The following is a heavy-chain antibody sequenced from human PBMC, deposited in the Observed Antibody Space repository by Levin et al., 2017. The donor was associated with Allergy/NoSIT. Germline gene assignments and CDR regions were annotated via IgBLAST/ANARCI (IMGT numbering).Heavy chain of an antibody. Sequence: GESLKISCAASGFTFSSYGMHWVRQAPGKGLEWVAVISYDGSNKYYADSVKGRFTISRDNSKNTLYLQMNSLRAEDTAVYYCAKDGYYYDSSGSGGFDPWGQGTLVTVSS. CDR1: GFTFSSYG. CDR3: AKDGYYYDSSGSGGFDP. J-gene: IGHJ5*02. D-gene: IGHD3-22*01. V-gene: IGHV3-30*18. CDR2: ISYDGSNK.